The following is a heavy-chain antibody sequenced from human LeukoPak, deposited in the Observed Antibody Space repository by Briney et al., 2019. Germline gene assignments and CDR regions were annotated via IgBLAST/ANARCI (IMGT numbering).Heavy chain of an antibody. CDR1: VYTFTTYD. V-gene: IGHV1-8*01. CDR2: VNPNSGNT. Sequence: ASVKVSCKASVYTFTTYDIYWVRQATGQGLEWMGWVNPNSGNTDYAQRFQDRVTMTRNTSISTAYMELGSLRSEDTAVYCCARGFLTTSGYRLVSAFDIWGQGTMVAVSS. CDR3: ARGFLTTSGYRLVSAFDI. D-gene: IGHD3-22*01. J-gene: IGHJ3*02.